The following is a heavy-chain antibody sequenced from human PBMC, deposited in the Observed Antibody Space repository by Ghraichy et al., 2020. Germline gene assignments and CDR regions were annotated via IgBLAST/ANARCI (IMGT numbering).Heavy chain of an antibody. CDR1: GFSFSDHY. Sequence: LTCAASGFSFSDHYMDWVRQAPGKGLEWVARSRNKANGFTTEYAASVKGRFTISRDDSTNSLYLQMSSLRTEDTAVYYCARADNWNYRSFDLWGRGTLVTVSS. CDR3: ARADNWNYRSFDL. V-gene: IGHV3-72*01. J-gene: IGHJ2*01. D-gene: IGHD1-20*01. CDR2: SRNKANGFTT.